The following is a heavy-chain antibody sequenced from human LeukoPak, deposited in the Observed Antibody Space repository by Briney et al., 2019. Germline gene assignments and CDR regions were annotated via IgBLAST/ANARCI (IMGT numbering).Heavy chain of an antibody. V-gene: IGHV1-3*02. D-gene: IGHD1-26*01. J-gene: IGHJ4*02. CDR3: AKEGLRVGAPRNYFDY. CDR1: GYSFTKYA. CDR2: TTADDGDT. Sequence: GTSVKVSCKASGYSFTKYAIHWMRQAPGHRLEWMGWTTADDGDTKYSEDLQGRVTITSDTSATTTYIELSSLTSEDMAVYYCAKEGLRVGAPRNYFDYWGQGTLVTVSS.